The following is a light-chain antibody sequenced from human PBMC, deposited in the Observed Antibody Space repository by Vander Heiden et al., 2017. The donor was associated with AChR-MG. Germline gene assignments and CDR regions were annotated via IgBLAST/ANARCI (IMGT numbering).Light chain of an antibody. J-gene: IGKJ4*01. Sequence: ISLTQSPATLSLSPGERATLSCRASQSVSSYLAWYQQKPGQAPRLLIYDAANRATGIPARFSGSGSGTEFTITISSLEPEDVAVYYCQQRSNWLSITFGGGTKVEIK. CDR1: QSVSSY. CDR2: DAA. V-gene: IGKV3-11*01. CDR3: QQRSNWLSIT.